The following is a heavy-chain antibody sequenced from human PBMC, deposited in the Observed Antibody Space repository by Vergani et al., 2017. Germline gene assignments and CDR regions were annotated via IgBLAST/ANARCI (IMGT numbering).Heavy chain of an antibody. J-gene: IGHJ6*02. V-gene: IGHV3-15*07. CDR1: VFSFRNAW. CDR3: TTDPRYCCYGSCYWLRDHHYYGMDV. D-gene: IGHD3-10*01. CDR2: IKSTFDRWTT. Sequence: EVQLVESGGGIVRPGGSLRLSCVASVFSFRNAWMNWVRRTPGKGLEWVGRIKSTFDRWTTDYAAAVKGRFTISRDDSKNTLFLQMNGLKTEDIGVYYCTTDPRYCCYGSCYWLRDHHYYGMDVWGQGTTVTVSS.